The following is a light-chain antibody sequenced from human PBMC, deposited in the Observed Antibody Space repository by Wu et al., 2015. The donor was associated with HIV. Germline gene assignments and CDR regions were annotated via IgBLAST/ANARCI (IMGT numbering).Light chain of an antibody. CDR1: QSVTSSY. Sequence: EIVLTQSPGTLSLSPGERATLSCRASQSVTSSYLAWYQQNPGQAPRLLIYGASSRATGVPDRFSGSGSGTDFTLTISRLEPEDFAVYYCQQYGSSPSGAFGPGTKVDIK. V-gene: IGKV3-20*01. J-gene: IGKJ3*01. CDR2: GAS. CDR3: QQYGSSPSGA.